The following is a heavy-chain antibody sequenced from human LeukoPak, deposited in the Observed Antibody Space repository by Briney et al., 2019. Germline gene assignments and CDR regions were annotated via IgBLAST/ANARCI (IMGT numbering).Heavy chain of an antibody. CDR2: ISSSGSII. J-gene: IGHJ4*02. Sequence: GGSLRLSCAASGFTFSSYEINWVRQAPGKGLEWVSHISSSGSIIYYADSVKGRFTISRDNPKNSLYLQMNSLRAEDTAVYYCARRGGSTATGYYFDYWGQRTLVTVSA. CDR3: ARRGGSTATGYYFDY. CDR1: GFTFSSYE. V-gene: IGHV3-48*03. D-gene: IGHD3-10*01.